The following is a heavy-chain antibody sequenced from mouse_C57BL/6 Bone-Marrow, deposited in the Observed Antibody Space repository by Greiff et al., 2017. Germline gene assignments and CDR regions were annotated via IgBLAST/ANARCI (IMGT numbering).Heavy chain of an antibody. CDR1: GFTFSDYG. Sequence: VQLKQSGGGLVKPGGSLKLSCAASGFTFSDYGMHWVRQAPEKGLEWVAYISRGSSTIYYADTVKGRFTISRDNAKNTLFLQMTSLRSEDTAMYYCARGNFDYWGQGTTLTVSS. CDR3: ARGNFDY. CDR2: ISRGSSTI. V-gene: IGHV5-17*01. J-gene: IGHJ2*01.